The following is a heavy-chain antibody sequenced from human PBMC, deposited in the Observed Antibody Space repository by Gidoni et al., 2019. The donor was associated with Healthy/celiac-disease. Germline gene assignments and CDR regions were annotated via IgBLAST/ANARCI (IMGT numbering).Heavy chain of an antibody. CDR3: ARAYLPNIRYSGSYYIAY. D-gene: IGHD1-26*01. Sequence: QRQLQQWGAGLVKPSETRYLTCAVYGGSFSGYYRSWIRQPPGKGLEWIGEINHSGSTHSHPSLKSRVTISVDTSKNQFSLKLSSVTAADSAVYYCARAYLPNIRYSGSYYIAYWGQGTLVTVSS. CDR2: INHSGST. J-gene: IGHJ4*02. V-gene: IGHV4-34*01. CDR1: GGSFSGYY.